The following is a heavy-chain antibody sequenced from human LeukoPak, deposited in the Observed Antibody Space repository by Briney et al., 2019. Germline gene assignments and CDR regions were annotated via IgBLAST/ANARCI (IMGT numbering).Heavy chain of an antibody. D-gene: IGHD2-2*01. J-gene: IGHJ5*02. CDR2: IYSGGST. Sequence: GGSLRLSCAASGFTVSSNYMSWVRQAPGKGLEWVSLIYSGGSTYYADSVKGRFTISRDNSKNTLYLQMNSLRAEDTAVYYCARAGYQLLPGSGWFDPWGQGTLVTVSS. CDR1: GFTVSSNY. CDR3: ARAGYQLLPGSGWFDP. V-gene: IGHV3-53*01.